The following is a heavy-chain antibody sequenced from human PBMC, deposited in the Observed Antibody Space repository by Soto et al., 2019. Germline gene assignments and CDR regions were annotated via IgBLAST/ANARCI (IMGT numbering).Heavy chain of an antibody. CDR3: ARQTGYCTNGVCKTTSFDY. CDR2: IYYSGST. V-gene: IGHV4-31*03. Sequence: PSETLSLTCTVSGGSISSGGYYWSWIRQHPGKGLEWIGYIYYSGSTYYNPSLKSRVTISVDTSKNQFSLKLSSVTAADTAVYYCARQTGYCTNGVCKTTSFDYWGQGTLVTVSS. CDR1: GGSISSGGYY. D-gene: IGHD2-8*01. J-gene: IGHJ4*02.